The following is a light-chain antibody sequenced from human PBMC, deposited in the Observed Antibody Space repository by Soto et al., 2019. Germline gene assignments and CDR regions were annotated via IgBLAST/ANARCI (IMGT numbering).Light chain of an antibody. CDR2: GAS. J-gene: IGKJ2*01. Sequence: EIVLTQSPGTLSLSPGERATLSCRASQTVSSSYLAWYQQKPGQAPRLLIYGASTRATGIPGRFIGSASGTEFTLTISRLEPEDFAVYYCQQYGPSPMYTFGQGTNLEIK. CDR3: QQYGPSPMYT. V-gene: IGKV3-20*01. CDR1: QTVSSSY.